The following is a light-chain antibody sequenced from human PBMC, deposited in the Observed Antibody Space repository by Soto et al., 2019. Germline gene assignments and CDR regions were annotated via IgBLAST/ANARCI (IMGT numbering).Light chain of an antibody. Sequence: EKVMTKSPSTLSVSQGERATLSCRASQSVSSNLAWYQQKPGQAPRLLIYGASSRATGIPDRFSGSGSGTDFTLTISRLEPEDFAVYYCQQYGSSLTWTFGEGGKVDI. V-gene: IGKV3-20*01. CDR2: GAS. CDR1: QSVSSN. CDR3: QQYGSSLTWT. J-gene: IGKJ1*01.